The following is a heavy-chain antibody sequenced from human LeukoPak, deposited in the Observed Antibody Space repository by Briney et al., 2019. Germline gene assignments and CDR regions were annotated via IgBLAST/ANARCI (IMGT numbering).Heavy chain of an antibody. Sequence: ASVKVSCKASGYTFTNYYIHWVRQAPGQGLECMGIINPSGGSTSYAQKFQGRVTMTRDMSTSTVYMELSSLRSDDTAMYYCARGGDFYDSSGYYDDAFDIWGRGTMVTVSS. D-gene: IGHD3-22*01. V-gene: IGHV1-46*01. CDR2: INPSGGST. J-gene: IGHJ3*02. CDR3: ARGGDFYDSSGYYDDAFDI. CDR1: GYTFTNYY.